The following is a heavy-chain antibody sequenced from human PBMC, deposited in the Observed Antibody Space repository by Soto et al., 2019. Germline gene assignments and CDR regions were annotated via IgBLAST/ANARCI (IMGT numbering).Heavy chain of an antibody. CDR2: IYYSGST. Sequence: SETLSLTCTVSGGSISSSSYYWGWIRQPPGKGLEWIGSIYYSGSTYYNPSLKSRVTISVDTSKNQFSLKLSSVTAADTAVYYCARHMDSTLRLNWSDPWGQGTLVTVSS. D-gene: IGHD3-10*01. CDR1: GGSISSSSYY. V-gene: IGHV4-39*01. J-gene: IGHJ5*02. CDR3: ARHMDSTLRLNWSDP.